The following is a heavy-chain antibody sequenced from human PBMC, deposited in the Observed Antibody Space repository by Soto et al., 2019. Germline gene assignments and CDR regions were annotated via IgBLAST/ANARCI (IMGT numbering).Heavy chain of an antibody. CDR2: SYFSGGT. V-gene: IGHV4-59*01. J-gene: IGHJ5*02. CDR3: VRELSRGWFDP. CDR1: NDSINSYY. Sequence: SETLSLTCTVSNDSINSYYWSWIRQPPGKGLEWIGYSYFSGGTDYNPSLKGRVTISVDRSRNQFPLKLTSVTAADTAVYYCVRELSRGWFDPWGQGTLVTVSS. D-gene: IGHD3-16*01.